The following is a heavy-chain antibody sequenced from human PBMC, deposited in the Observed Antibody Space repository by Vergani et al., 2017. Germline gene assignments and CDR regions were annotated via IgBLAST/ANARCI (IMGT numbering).Heavy chain of an antibody. Sequence: VQLLESGGGLVQPGGSLRLSCAASGFTFSSYAMSWVRQAPGKGLEWVAVISYDGSNRYYADSVKGRFTISRDNSKNTLYLQMSSLRAEDTAVYYCVKDLSIWSGYPYFDYWGQGTTVTVSS. V-gene: IGHV3-30*18. D-gene: IGHD3-3*01. J-gene: IGHJ4*03. CDR2: ISYDGSNR. CDR1: GFTFSSYA. CDR3: VKDLSIWSGYPYFDY.